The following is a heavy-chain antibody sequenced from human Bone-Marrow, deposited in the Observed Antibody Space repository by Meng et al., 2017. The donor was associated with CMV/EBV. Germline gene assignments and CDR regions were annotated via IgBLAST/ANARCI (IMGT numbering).Heavy chain of an antibody. D-gene: IGHD3-10*01. CDR1: GFTFSSYG. CDR2: IRYDGSNK. V-gene: IGHV3-30*02. J-gene: IGHJ6*02. Sequence: GGSLRLSCAASGFTFSSYGMHWVRQAPGKGLEWVAFIRYDGSNKYYADSVKGRFTISRDNSKSTLYLQMNSLRAEDTAVYYCAKDPTELLWFGFYGMDVWGQGTTVTVSS. CDR3: AKDPTELLWFGFYGMDV.